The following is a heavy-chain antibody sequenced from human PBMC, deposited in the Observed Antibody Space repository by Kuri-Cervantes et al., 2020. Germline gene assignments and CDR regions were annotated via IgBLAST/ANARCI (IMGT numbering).Heavy chain of an antibody. Sequence: GGSLRLSCAASGFTFSTYSMNWVRQAPGKGLGWVSSISSSSSYIYYADSVKGRFTISRDNAKNSLYLQMNSLRAEDTAVYYCARNSFYDTSDYSPTLYFRHWGQGTLVTVSS. V-gene: IGHV3-21*03. CDR2: ISSSSSYI. CDR1: GFTFSTYS. D-gene: IGHD3-22*01. CDR3: ARNSFYDTSDYSPTLYFRH. J-gene: IGHJ1*01.